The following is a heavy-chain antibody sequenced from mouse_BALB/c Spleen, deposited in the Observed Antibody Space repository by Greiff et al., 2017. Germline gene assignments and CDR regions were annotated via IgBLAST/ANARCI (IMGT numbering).Heavy chain of an antibody. D-gene: IGHD2-1*01. V-gene: IGHV1-9*01. CDR2: ILPGSGST. CDR1: GYTFSSYW. J-gene: IGHJ4*01. Sequence: QVQLKQSGAELMKPGASVKISCKATGYTFSSYWIEWVKQRPGHGLEWIGEILPGSGSTNYNEKFKGKATFTADTSSNTAYMQLSSLTSEDSAVYYGAKRGGNYVYYAMDYWGQGTSVTVSS. CDR3: AKRGGNYVYYAMDY.